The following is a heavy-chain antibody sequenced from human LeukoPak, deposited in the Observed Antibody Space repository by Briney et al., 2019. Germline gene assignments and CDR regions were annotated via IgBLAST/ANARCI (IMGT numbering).Heavy chain of an antibody. CDR2: ISGSGGST. J-gene: IGHJ5*02. CDR3: AKDLWDIVVVAAATSLLNWFDP. V-gene: IGHV3-23*01. D-gene: IGHD2-2*01. CDR1: GFTVSNYA. Sequence: PGGSLRLSCAASGFTVSNYAMSWVRQAPGKGLEWVSAISGSGGSTYYADSEKGRFTISRDNSKNTLYLQMNSLRAEDTAVYYCAKDLWDIVVVAAATSLLNWFDPWGQGTLVTVSS.